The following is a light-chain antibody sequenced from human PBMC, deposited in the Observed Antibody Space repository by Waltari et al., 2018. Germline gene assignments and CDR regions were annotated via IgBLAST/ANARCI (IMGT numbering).Light chain of an antibody. CDR2: DAS. J-gene: IGKJ4*01. CDR3: QQRAIWPLT. CDR1: QTVHSD. V-gene: IGKV3-11*01. Sequence: EIVLTQSPATLSFSPGERATLSCKASQTVHSDLAWYQQKPGQSPRLLIYDASNRATGIPARFSASGSGTDFTLTISSLETEDFAVYYCQQRAIWPLTFGGGTRVEIK.